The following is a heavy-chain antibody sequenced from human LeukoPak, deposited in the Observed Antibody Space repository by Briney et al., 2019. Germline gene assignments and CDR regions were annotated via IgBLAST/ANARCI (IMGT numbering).Heavy chain of an antibody. D-gene: IGHD7-27*01. CDR1: GFTFTNYG. V-gene: IGHV3-21*01. J-gene: IGHJ4*02. Sequence: GGSLRLSCEASGFTFTNYGMNWVRQAPGKGLEWLSGISPRGGGTYYADSVKGRFTISRDNAKNSLYLQMNSLRAEDTAVYYCARVFTNWGSISGFDYWGQGTLVTVSS. CDR3: ARVFTNWGSISGFDY. CDR2: ISPRGGGT.